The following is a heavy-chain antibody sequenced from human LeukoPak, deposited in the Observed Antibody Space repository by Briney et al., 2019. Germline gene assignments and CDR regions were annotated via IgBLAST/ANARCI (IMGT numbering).Heavy chain of an antibody. CDR1: GGSVSSGSYY. D-gene: IGHD5-12*01. J-gene: IGHJ4*02. V-gene: IGHV4-61*01. CDR2: IYYSGST. CDR3: VGVDIVAMSADY. Sequence: PSETLSLTCTVSGGSVSSGSYYWSWIRQPPGKGLEWIGYIYYSGSTNYNPSLKSRVTISVDTSKNQFSLKLSSVTAADTAVYYCVGVDIVAMSADYWGQGTLVTVSS.